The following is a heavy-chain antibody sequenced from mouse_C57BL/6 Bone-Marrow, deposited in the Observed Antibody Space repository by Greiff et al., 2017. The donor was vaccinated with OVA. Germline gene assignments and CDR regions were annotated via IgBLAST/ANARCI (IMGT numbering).Heavy chain of an antibody. V-gene: IGHV5-12*01. CDR2: ISNGGGST. J-gene: IGHJ3*01. D-gene: IGHD2-5*01. Sequence: EVHLVESGGGLVQPGGSLKLSCAASGFTFSDYYMYWVRQTPEKRLEWVAYISNGGGSTYYPDTVKGRFTISRDNAKNTLYLQMSRLKSEDTAMYYCARHNYSNPLAYWGQGTLVTVSA. CDR1: GFTFSDYY. CDR3: ARHNYSNPLAY.